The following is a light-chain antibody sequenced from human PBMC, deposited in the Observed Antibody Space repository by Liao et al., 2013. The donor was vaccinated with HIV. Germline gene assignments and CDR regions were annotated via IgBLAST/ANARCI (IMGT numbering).Light chain of an antibody. V-gene: IGLV3-1*01. CDR1: KLGDKY. J-gene: IGLJ2*01. CDR2: QDT. Sequence: SYELTQPPSVSVSPGQTASITCSGDKLGDKYACWYHQKPGQSPVLVIYQDTKRPSGIPERFSGSSSGNTATLTISGTQAMDEADYYCQAWDTTTGDVLFGGGTKLTVL. CDR3: QAWDTTTGDVL.